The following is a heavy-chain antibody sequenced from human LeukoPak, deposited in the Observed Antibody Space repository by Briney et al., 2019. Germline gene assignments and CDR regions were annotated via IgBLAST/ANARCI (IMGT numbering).Heavy chain of an antibody. D-gene: IGHD4-17*01. CDR3: GRDPNGDYVGAFDF. CDR2: INSDGSST. V-gene: IGHV3-74*01. Sequence: GGSLRLSCAASGFTFSSYWMHWVRQAPGKGLVWVSRINSDGSSTSYADSVKGRFTISRDNAKNTLYLQMNSLRAEDTAVYYCGRDPNGDYVGAFDFGGQGTLVTDSS. CDR1: GFTFSSYW. J-gene: IGHJ3*01.